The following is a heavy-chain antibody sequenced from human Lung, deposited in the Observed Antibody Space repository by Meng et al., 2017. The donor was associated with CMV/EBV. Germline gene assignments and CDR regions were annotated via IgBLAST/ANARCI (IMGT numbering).Heavy chain of an antibody. V-gene: IGHV4-34*01. CDR3: ARELGYCSSTSCYTYYYYGMDV. CDR2: INHSGST. J-gene: IGHJ6*02. D-gene: IGHD2-2*02. Sequence: LSCAVYGGSFSGYYWSWIRQPPGKGLEWIGEINHSGSTNYNPSLKSRVTISVDTSKNQFSLKLSSVTAADTAVYYCARELGYCSSTSCYTYYYYGMDVWGQGTTVTVSS. CDR1: GGSFSGYY.